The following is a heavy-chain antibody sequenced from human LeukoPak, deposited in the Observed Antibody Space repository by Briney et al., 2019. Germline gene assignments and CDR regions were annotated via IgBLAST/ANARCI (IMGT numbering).Heavy chain of an antibody. CDR1: GFTFRSYS. J-gene: IGHJ4*02. D-gene: IGHD5-12*01. CDR3: ARDGYPFRPYFDY. Sequence: GGSLRLSCAASGFTFRSYSMNWVRQAPGKGLEWVSSISSSSSYIYYADSVKGRFTISRDNAKNSLYLQMNSLRAEDTAVYYCARDGYPFRPYFDYWGQGTLVTVSS. V-gene: IGHV3-21*01. CDR2: ISSSSSYI.